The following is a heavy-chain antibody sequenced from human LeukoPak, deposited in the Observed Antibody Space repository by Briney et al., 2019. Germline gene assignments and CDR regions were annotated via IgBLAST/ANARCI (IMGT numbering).Heavy chain of an antibody. CDR3: AKDYCSSTSCYGGHFDY. CDR2: ISWNSGSI. V-gene: IGHV3-9*01. D-gene: IGHD2-2*01. Sequence: GGSLRLSCAASGFTFDGYAMHWVRQAPGKGLEWVSGISWNSGSIGYADSVKGRFTISRDNAKNSLYLQMNSLRAEDTALYYCAKDYCSSTSCYGGHFDYWGQGTLVTVSS. CDR1: GFTFDGYA. J-gene: IGHJ4*02.